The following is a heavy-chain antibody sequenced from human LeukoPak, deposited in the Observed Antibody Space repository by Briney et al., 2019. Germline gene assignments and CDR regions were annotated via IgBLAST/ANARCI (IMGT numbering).Heavy chain of an antibody. Sequence: PSETLSLTCTVSGGSISSSSYYWGWIRQPPGKGLEWIGSIYYSGSTYYNPSLKSRVTISVDTSKNQFSLKLSSVTAADTAVYYCARHGVLADYYYDSSGYPQFDPWGQGTLVTLSS. D-gene: IGHD3-22*01. CDR3: ARHGVLADYYYDSSGYPQFDP. CDR2: IYYSGST. CDR1: GGSISSSSYY. J-gene: IGHJ5*02. V-gene: IGHV4-39*01.